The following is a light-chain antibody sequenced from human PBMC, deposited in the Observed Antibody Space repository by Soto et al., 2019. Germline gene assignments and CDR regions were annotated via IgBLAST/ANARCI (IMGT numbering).Light chain of an antibody. CDR1: QSVSSN. Sequence: EIVMTQSPATLSVSPGERATLSCRASQSVSSNLAWYQQTPGQAPRLLIYGASTRATDIPARFSGSRFGTEFTLTISSLQSEDFAVYYCQQYNNWPPTFGQGTRLEIK. CDR3: QQYNNWPPT. V-gene: IGKV3-15*01. CDR2: GAS. J-gene: IGKJ5*01.